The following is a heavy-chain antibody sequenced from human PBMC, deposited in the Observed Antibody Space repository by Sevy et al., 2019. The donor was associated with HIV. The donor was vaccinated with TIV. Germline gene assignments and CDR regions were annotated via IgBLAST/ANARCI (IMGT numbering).Heavy chain of an antibody. CDR2: ISSNGGST. Sequence: GGSLRLSCAASGFTFSSYAMSWVRQAPGKGLEYVSAISSNGGSTYYADSVKGRFTISRDNSKNTLYLQMSSLRAEDTAVYYCVKDPGGCSGGSCYQTTGFLDYWGQGTLVTVSS. D-gene: IGHD2-15*01. J-gene: IGHJ4*02. CDR1: GFTFSSYA. V-gene: IGHV3-64D*06. CDR3: VKDPGGCSGGSCYQTTGFLDY.